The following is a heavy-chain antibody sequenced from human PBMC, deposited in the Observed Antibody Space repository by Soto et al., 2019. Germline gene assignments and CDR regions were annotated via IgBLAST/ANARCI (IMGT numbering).Heavy chain of an antibody. CDR3: ATQRLGEFGSHFDH. V-gene: IGHV4-59*11. D-gene: IGHD3-10*01. CDR1: GGSMSSHY. Sequence: QLQVSGPEVVKPSETLSLTCTVSGGSMSSHYWAWMRQSPGQGLGWIGYIYYSGSTKSNPSLNGRLTMSVDTSKNQFSLNLRSVTVADTAVYYCATQRLGEFGSHFDHWGQGTLVSVSS. CDR2: IYYSGST. J-gene: IGHJ4*02.